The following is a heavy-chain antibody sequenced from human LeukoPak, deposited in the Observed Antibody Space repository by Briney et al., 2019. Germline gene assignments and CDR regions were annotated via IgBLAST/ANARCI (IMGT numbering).Heavy chain of an antibody. D-gene: IGHD6-13*01. Sequence: GGSLRLSCAASGFTFSDYSMNWVRQAPGKGLEWVSYISTSSSIVYYADSVKGRFTISRDNAKKSLYLQMNSLRDDDTGVYYCARGAAAADHWGQGTPVTVSS. CDR3: ARGAAAADH. J-gene: IGHJ4*02. V-gene: IGHV3-48*02. CDR2: ISTSSSIV. CDR1: GFTFSDYS.